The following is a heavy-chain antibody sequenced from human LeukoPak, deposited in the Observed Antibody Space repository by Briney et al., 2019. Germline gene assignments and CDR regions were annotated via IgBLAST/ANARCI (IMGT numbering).Heavy chain of an antibody. D-gene: IGHD2-2*01. CDR3: VRYCSSTSCYAGPYDAFDI. CDR2: IYYSGST. CDR1: GGSISSSSYY. J-gene: IGHJ3*02. V-gene: IGHV4-39*01. Sequence: PSETLSLTCTVSGGSISSSSYYWGWIRQPPGKGLEWIGSIYYSGSTYYNPSLKSRVTISVDTSKNQFSLKLSSVTAADTAVYYCVRYCSSTSCYAGPYDAFDIWGQGTMVTVSS.